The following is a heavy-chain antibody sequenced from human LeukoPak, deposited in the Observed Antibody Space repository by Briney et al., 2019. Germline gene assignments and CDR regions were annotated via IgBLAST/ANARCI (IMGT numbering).Heavy chain of an antibody. J-gene: IGHJ3*02. CDR1: GFTFSSYS. D-gene: IGHD3-3*01. Sequence: GGSLRLSCAASGFTFSSYSMNWVRQAPGKGLEWVSSISSSSSYIYYADSVKGRFTISRDNAKNSLYLQMNSLRAEDTAVYYCARMPNFWSGYYFRAFDIWGQGTMVTVSS. V-gene: IGHV3-21*01. CDR2: ISSSSSYI. CDR3: ARMPNFWSGYYFRAFDI.